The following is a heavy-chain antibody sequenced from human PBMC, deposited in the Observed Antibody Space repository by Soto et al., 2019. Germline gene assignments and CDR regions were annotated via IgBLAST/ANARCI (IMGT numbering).Heavy chain of an antibody. D-gene: IGHD4-17*01. V-gene: IGHV3-23*01. CDR2: ISGSGGST. J-gene: IGHJ3*02. Sequence: EVQLLESGGGLVQPGGSLRLSCAASGLSFGSYAMSWVRQAPGKGLELVSSISGSGGSTYYADSVMGRFTISRDNSKNTLYLQMNGLRAEDTAVYYCAKGTTTVSRGDAFDIWGQGTMVTVSS. CDR1: GLSFGSYA. CDR3: AKGTTTVSRGDAFDI.